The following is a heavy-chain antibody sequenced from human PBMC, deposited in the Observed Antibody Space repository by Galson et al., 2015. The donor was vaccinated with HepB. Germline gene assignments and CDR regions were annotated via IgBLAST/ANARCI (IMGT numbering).Heavy chain of an antibody. V-gene: IGHV1-18*04. Sequence: SVKVSCKASGYTFTSYGISWVRQAPGQGLEWMGWISAYNGNTNYAQKLQGRVTMTTDTSTSTAYTGLRSLRSDDTAVYYCAREDGGAPPGYYYYYYGMDVWGQGTTVTVSS. CDR3: AREDGGAPPGYYYYYYGMDV. CDR2: ISAYNGNT. CDR1: GYTFTSYG. D-gene: IGHD3-9*01. J-gene: IGHJ6*02.